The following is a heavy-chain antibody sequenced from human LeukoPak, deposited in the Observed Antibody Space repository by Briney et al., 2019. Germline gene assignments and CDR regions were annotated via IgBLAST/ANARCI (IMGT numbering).Heavy chain of an antibody. CDR3: ARGAYQNFDA. Sequence: ASVKVSCKASGYTFTTYGISWVRQAPGQGLEWMGLISVYNGHTDYAQKLQGRITMTTDTSTSTAYMELRSLRSDDTAVYYCARGAYQNFDAWGQGTLVTVSS. CDR1: GYTFTTYG. J-gene: IGHJ5*02. V-gene: IGHV1-18*01. D-gene: IGHD2-2*01. CDR2: ISVYNGHT.